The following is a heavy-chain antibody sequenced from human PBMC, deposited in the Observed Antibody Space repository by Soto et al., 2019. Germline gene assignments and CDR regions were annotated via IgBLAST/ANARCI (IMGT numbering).Heavy chain of an antibody. J-gene: IGHJ4*02. D-gene: IGHD3-3*01. CDR1: GFTFSSYA. Sequence: EVQLLESGGGLVQPGGSLRLSCAASGFTFSSYAMSWVRQAPGKGLEWVSAISGSGGSTYYADSVKGRFTISRDNSKNTLYLQMNSLRAEDTAVYYCAKDLNDFWSGYPEAFDYWGQGTLVTVSS. CDR2: ISGSGGST. V-gene: IGHV3-23*01. CDR3: AKDLNDFWSGYPEAFDY.